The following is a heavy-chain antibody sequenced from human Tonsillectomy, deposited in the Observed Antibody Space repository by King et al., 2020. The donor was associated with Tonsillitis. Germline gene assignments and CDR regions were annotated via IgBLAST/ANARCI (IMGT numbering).Heavy chain of an antibody. CDR3: AKDRDSSDGGYGVDI. CDR2: IYRGTRSP. V-gene: IGHV3-23*03. D-gene: IGHD5-12*01. Sequence: VQLVESGGGLIQPGGSLRLSCAASGFSFSSHTMSWVRQAPGKGLEWVSVIYRGTRSPAYADSVKGRFTISRDNSKNTLYLQMNSLRSEDTAVYYCAKDRDSSDGGYGVDIWGQGTMVTVSS. J-gene: IGHJ3*02. CDR1: GFSFSSHT.